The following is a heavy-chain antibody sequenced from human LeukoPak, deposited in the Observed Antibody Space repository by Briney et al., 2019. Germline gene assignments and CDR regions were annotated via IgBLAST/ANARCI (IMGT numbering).Heavy chain of an antibody. J-gene: IGHJ4*02. CDR1: GGSISSYY. CDR2: IYYSGST. D-gene: IGHD3-3*01. CDR3: ARSHYDFWSGYNPIFDY. V-gene: IGHV4-59*05. Sequence: SETLSLTCTVSGGSISSYYWSWIRQPPGKGLEWIGSIYYSGSTYYNPSLKSRVTISVDTSKNQFSLKLSSVTAADTAVYYCARSHYDFWSGYNPIFDYWGQGTLVTVSS.